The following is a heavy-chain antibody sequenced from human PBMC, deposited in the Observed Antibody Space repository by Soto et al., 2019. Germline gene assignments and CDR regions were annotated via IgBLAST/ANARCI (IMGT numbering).Heavy chain of an antibody. J-gene: IGHJ4*02. V-gene: IGHV3-21*01. D-gene: IGHD2-21*01. CDR2: ISSSSSFR. CDR3: ARDPPLSVLVVVATDDF. CDR1: GFTLTNHN. Sequence: WGSLRLSCAASGFTLTNHNMNFGRHSPFKWLEWVSSISSSSSFRNYADSVKGRFSISRDNDKNLVYLQMDSLRAEDTAVYYCARDPPLSVLVVVATDDFWGQGTLVTVSS.